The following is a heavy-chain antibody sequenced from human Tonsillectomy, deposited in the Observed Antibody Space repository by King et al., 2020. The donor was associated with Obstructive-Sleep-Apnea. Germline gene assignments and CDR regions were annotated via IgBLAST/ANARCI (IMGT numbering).Heavy chain of an antibody. CDR3: AGDFGTPYYYYYGMDV. CDR2: IISSSSYI. Sequence: VQLVESGGGLVKPGGSLRLSCAASGFTFSSYSMNWVRQAPGKGLEWVSSIISSSSYIYYADSVKGRFTISRDNAKNSLYLQMNSLRAEDTAVYYCAGDFGTPYYYYYGMDVWGQGTPVTVSS. D-gene: IGHD1-1*01. V-gene: IGHV3-21*01. CDR1: GFTFSSYS. J-gene: IGHJ6*02.